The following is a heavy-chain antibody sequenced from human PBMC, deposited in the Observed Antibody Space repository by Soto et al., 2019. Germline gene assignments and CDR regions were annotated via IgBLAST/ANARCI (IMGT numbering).Heavy chain of an antibody. CDR1: GFTFSSYA. D-gene: IGHD2-15*01. Sequence: EVRLLESGGGLLQPGGSLRLSCAASGFTFSSYAMSWVRQAPGKGLEWVSAISGSGGSTYYADSVKGRFTISRDNSKNTLYLHMNSLRAEDTAVYYCAKVVVAATERWDNYYYYYGMDVWGQGTTVTVSS. CDR3: AKVVVAATERWDNYYYYYGMDV. J-gene: IGHJ6*02. V-gene: IGHV3-23*01. CDR2: ISGSGGST.